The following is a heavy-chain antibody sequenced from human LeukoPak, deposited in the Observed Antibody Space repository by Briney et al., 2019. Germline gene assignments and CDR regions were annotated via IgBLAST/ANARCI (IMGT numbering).Heavy chain of an antibody. V-gene: IGHV3-23*01. CDR3: AKEMAAGGADAFDI. J-gene: IGHJ3*02. D-gene: IGHD6-13*01. Sequence: PGGSLRLSCAASSFSFSSYAMSWVRQAPGKELEWVSTINNSGGTTYYADSVKGRFTISRDNSKNTLYLQMNSLRAEDTALYYCAKEMAAGGADAFDIWGQGTMVTVSS. CDR2: INNSGGTT. CDR1: SFSFSSYA.